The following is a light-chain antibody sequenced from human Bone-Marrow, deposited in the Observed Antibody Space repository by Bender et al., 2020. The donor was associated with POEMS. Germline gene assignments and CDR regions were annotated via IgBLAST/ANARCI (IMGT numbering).Light chain of an antibody. J-gene: IGLJ1*01. CDR3: SSYTIINTYV. CDR2: GYN. Sequence: QSVLTQPPSVSGAPGQRVTISCTGSSSNTGSGYDINWYQHLPGTAPKLLIYGYNNRPSGVPDRFSGSKSGTSASLAITGLQAEDEADYYCSSYTIINTYVFGSGTQVTVL. CDR1: SSNTGSGYD. V-gene: IGLV1-40*01.